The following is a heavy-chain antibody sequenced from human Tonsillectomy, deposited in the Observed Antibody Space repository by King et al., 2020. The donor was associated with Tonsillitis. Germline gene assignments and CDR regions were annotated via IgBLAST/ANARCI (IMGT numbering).Heavy chain of an antibody. V-gene: IGHV1-2*02. CDR2: INPNSGGT. Sequence: QLVQSGAEVKKPGASVKVSCKASGYTFTGYYMHWVRQAPGQGLEWMGWINPNSGGTNYAQKFQGRVTMTRDTSIRTAYMELSRLRSDDTAVYYCAREECSSTSCYPWFDPWGQGTLVTVSS. J-gene: IGHJ5*02. CDR1: GYTFTGYY. D-gene: IGHD2-2*01. CDR3: AREECSSTSCYPWFDP.